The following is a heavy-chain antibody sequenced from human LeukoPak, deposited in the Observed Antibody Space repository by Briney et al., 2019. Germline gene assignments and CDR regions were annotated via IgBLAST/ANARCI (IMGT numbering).Heavy chain of an antibody. D-gene: IGHD6-19*01. J-gene: IGHJ4*02. CDR3: AQPVSGSSGWYYNY. Sequence: PSETLSLTCAVYGGSFSGYYWSWVRQSPGKGLGWIGEINHSGSTNYNPSLKSRVTISVDTSKNQFSLKLSSVTAADTAVYYCAQPVSGSSGWYYNYWGQGTLVTVSS. V-gene: IGHV4-34*01. CDR1: GGSFSGYY. CDR2: INHSGST.